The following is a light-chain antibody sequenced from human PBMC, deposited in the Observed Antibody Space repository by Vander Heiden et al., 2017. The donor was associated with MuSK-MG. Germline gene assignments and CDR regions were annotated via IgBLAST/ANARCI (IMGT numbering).Light chain of an antibody. CDR1: QSLLHSSGYKY. V-gene: IGKV2-28*01. J-gene: IGKJ2*01. CDR2: LGS. Sequence: DIVMTQSPLSLPVIPGEPASISCRSSQSLLHSSGYKYLDWYLQKPGQSPQLLIYLGSNRASGVPDRFSVSGSDTDFTLKISRVEAEDVGVYYCMQGLQTPYTFGQGTRLEIK. CDR3: MQGLQTPYT.